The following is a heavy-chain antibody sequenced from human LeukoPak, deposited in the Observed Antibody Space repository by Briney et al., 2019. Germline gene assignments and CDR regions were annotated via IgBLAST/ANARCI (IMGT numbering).Heavy chain of an antibody. CDR1: GGSFSGYY. J-gene: IGHJ4*02. D-gene: IGHD6-6*01. CDR2: INHSGST. CDR3: ARGQYSSSSRAFDY. Sequence: SETLSLTCAVYGGSFSGYYWSWIRQPPGKGLEWIGEINHSGSTNYNPSLKSRVTISVDTSKNQFSLKLSSVTAADTAVYYCARGQYSSSSRAFDYWGQGTLVTVSS. V-gene: IGHV4-34*01.